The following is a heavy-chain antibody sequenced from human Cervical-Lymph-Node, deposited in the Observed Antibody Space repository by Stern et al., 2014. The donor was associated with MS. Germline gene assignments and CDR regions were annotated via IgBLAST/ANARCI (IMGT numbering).Heavy chain of an antibody. CDR2: IYYSGHT. CDR1: GTSIRSGGFY. Sequence: QVQLQESGPGLVKPSQTLSLTCTVSGTSIRSGGFYWTWIRQQPGKGLEWIGYIYYSGHTYYNPSLKSRITISVDTSKNQFSLKMSSVTAADTAVYYCTRYCSSSSCYEVGMDVWGQGNTVTVYS. CDR3: TRYCSSSSCYEVGMDV. D-gene: IGHD2-2*01. V-gene: IGHV4-31*03. J-gene: IGHJ6*02.